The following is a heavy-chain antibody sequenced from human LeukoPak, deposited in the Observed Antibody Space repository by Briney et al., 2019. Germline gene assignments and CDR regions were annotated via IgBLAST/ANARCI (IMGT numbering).Heavy chain of an antibody. CDR3: ARELPYDYVWGSYRPLAFDI. CDR2: IYTSGSA. CDR1: GGSFSGYY. V-gene: IGHV4-4*07. D-gene: IGHD3-16*02. Sequence: SETLSLTCAVYGGSFSGYYWSWIRQPAGKGLEWIGRIYTSGSANYNPSLKSRVTMSVDTSKNQFSLKLSSVTAADTAVYYCARELPYDYVWGSYRPLAFDIWGQGTMVTVSS. J-gene: IGHJ3*02.